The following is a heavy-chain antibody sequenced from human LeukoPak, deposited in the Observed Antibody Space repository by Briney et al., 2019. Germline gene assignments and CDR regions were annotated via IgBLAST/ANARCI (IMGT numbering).Heavy chain of an antibody. Sequence: ASVKVSCKASEYTFTGYYMHWVRQAPGQGLEWMGWINPNSGGTNYAQKFQGKVTMTRDTSISTAYMELSRLRSDDTAVYYCARGPSSYYGSGEILYYYYGMDVWGQGTTVTVSS. D-gene: IGHD3-10*01. J-gene: IGHJ6*02. V-gene: IGHV1-2*02. CDR2: INPNSGGT. CDR3: ARGPSSYYGSGEILYYYYGMDV. CDR1: EYTFTGYY.